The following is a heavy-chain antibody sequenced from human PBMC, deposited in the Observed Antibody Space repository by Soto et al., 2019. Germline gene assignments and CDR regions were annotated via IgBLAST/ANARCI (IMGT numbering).Heavy chain of an antibody. J-gene: IGHJ4*02. CDR3: ARGGGSTKVDY. D-gene: IGHD2-2*01. CDR1: GGSITSSGYS. CDR2: TSNSGSP. Sequence: QVQLQESGPGLVKPSQTLSLTCTVSGGSITSSGYSWSWIRQHPGAGLEWLGFTSNSGSPSYNPSLQSRVTIAVDTSSNQFSPNLKSVTAADTAVYCCARGGGSTKVDYWGQGTLVTVSP. V-gene: IGHV4-31*03.